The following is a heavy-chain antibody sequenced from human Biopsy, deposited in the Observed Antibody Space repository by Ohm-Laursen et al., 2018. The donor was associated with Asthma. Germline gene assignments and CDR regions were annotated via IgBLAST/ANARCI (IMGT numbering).Heavy chain of an antibody. J-gene: IGHJ4*02. CDR2: ISFDGSNK. CDR3: AKDVFPGWELRRGPDY. Sequence: SLRLSCAASGFTFSNYGMYWVRQAPGKGLDWVAVISFDGSNKNYTDSVKGRFTISRDNSRNTLYLQMNSLRAEDTAVYYCAKDVFPGWELRRGPDYWGQGTLITVSA. V-gene: IGHV3-30*18. CDR1: GFTFSNYG. D-gene: IGHD1-26*01.